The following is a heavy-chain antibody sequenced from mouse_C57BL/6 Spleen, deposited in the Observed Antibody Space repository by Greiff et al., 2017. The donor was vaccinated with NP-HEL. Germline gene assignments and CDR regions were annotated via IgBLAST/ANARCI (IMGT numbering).Heavy chain of an antibody. CDR2: ISYDGSN. CDR1: GYSITSGYY. V-gene: IGHV3-6*01. CDR3: ARGPGRAMDY. J-gene: IGHJ4*01. Sequence: DVKLQESGPGLVKPSQSLSLTCSVTGYSITSGYYWNWIRQFPGNKLEWMGYISYDGSNNYNPSLKNRISITRDTSKNQFFLKLNSVTTEDTATYYCARGPGRAMDYWGQGTSVTVSS.